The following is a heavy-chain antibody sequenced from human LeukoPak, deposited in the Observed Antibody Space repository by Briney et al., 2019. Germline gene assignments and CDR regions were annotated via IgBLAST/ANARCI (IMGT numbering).Heavy chain of an antibody. CDR2: IYYSGTS. Sequence: SETLSLTCTVSGGXISSGGYYWSWIRQHPGKSLEWIGHIYYSGTSFYNPSLTSRVTISVDTSKNQFSLKLTSVNDADTAVYYCARIERSSYSLGFDYWGQGTLVTVSS. V-gene: IGHV4-31*03. CDR3: ARIERSSYSLGFDY. CDR1: GGXISSGGYY. D-gene: IGHD6-6*01. J-gene: IGHJ4*02.